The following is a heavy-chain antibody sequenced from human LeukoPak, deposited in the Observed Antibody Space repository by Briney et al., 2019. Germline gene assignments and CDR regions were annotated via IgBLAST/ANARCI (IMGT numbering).Heavy chain of an antibody. CDR2: IYSGGST. J-gene: IGHJ4*02. V-gene: IGHV3-53*01. CDR3: ARHARFGYSSSWSDY. D-gene: IGHD6-13*01. Sequence: GGSLRLSCAASGFTVSSNYMSWVRQAPGKGLEWVSVIYSGGSTYYADSVKGRFTISRDNSKNTLYLQMNSLRAEDTAMYYCARHARFGYSSSWSDYWGQGTLVTVSS. CDR1: GFTVSSNY.